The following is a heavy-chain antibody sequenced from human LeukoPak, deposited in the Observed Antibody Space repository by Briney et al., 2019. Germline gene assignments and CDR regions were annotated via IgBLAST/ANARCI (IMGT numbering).Heavy chain of an antibody. Sequence: GGSVRLSCAASGFTFSSYEMNWVRQAPGKGLEWVSYISSSGSTIYYADSVKGRFTISRDNAKNSLYLQMNSLRAEDTAVYYCARQIRWYTAFDIWGQGTMVTVSS. D-gene: IGHD4-23*01. CDR3: ARQIRWYTAFDI. V-gene: IGHV3-48*03. J-gene: IGHJ3*02. CDR2: ISSSGSTI. CDR1: GFTFSSYE.